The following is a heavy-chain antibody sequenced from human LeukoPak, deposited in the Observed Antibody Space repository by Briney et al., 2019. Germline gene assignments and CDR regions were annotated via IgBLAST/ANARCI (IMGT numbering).Heavy chain of an antibody. V-gene: IGHV4-61*01. D-gene: IGHD2-21*01. CDR2: IYYSGST. CDR3: ARDSGGDYDY. CDR1: GGSVSSGSYY. J-gene: IGHJ4*02. Sequence: SETLSLTCTVSGGSVSSGSYYWSWIRQPPGKGLEWIGYIYYSGSTNYNPSLKSRVTISVDTSKNQFSLKLSSVTAADTAVYYCARDSGGDYDYWGQGTLATVSS.